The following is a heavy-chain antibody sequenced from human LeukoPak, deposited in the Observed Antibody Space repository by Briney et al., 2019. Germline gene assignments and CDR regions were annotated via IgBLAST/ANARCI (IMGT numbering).Heavy chain of an antibody. J-gene: IGHJ5*02. V-gene: IGHV1-2*02. CDR1: GYTFTGYY. CDR2: INPNSGGT. D-gene: IGHD6-19*01. CDR3: ARDLSGIAVAGAFDP. Sequence: ASVKVSCKASGYTFTGYYMHWVRQAPGKGLEWMGWINPNSGGTNYAQKFQGRVTMTRDTSISTAYMELSRLRSDDTAVYYCARDLSGIAVAGAFDPWGQGTLVTVSS.